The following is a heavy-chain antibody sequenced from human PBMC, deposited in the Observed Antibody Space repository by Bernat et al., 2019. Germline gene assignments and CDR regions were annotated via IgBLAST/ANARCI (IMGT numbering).Heavy chain of an antibody. J-gene: IGHJ5*02. CDR3: AGGGQGVVRWVHP. CDR1: GFTFSSYA. CDR2: ISYNGGNT. Sequence: EVQLVESGGGLVQPGGSLRLSCAASGFTFSSYAMHWVRQAPGKGLEYVSAISYNGGNTYYANSVKGRFTISRDNSKNTLYLQMGSLRAEDMAVYYCAGGGQGVVRWVHPRGQGTLVTVSS. D-gene: IGHD3-10*01. V-gene: IGHV3-64*01.